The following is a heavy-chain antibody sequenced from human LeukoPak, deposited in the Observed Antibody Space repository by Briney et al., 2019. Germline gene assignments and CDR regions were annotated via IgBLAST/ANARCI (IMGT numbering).Heavy chain of an antibody. V-gene: IGHV4-59*01. D-gene: IGHD3-10*01. CDR3: ARTPLLWFGELAQPNFDY. CDR2: IYYSGST. CDR1: GGSISSYY. Sequence: SETLSLTCTVSGGSISSYYWSWIRQPPGKGLEWIGYIYYSGSTNYNPSLKSRVTISVDTSKNQFSLKLSSVTAADTAVYYCARTPLLWFGELAQPNFDYWGQGTLVTVSS. J-gene: IGHJ4*02.